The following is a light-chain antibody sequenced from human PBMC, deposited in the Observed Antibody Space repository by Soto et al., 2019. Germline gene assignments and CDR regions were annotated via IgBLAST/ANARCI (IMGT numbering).Light chain of an antibody. V-gene: IGKV1-5*03. Sequence: DIQMTQSPSTLSASVGDRVTITCRASQSISSWLAWYQQKPGKAPKLLIYKASSLESGVPSRFSGSGSGTEFTFTISSLQPDDFATYYCQQYNSYPMYTFGQGTKLEIK. J-gene: IGKJ2*01. CDR2: KAS. CDR1: QSISSW. CDR3: QQYNSYPMYT.